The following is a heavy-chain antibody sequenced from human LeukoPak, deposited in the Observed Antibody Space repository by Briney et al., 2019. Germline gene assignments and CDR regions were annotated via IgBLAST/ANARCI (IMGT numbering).Heavy chain of an antibody. CDR1: GGTFSRYA. CDR2: IIPIFGTA. Sequence: ASVKVSCKASGGTFSRYAISWVRQAPGQELEWMGGIIPIFGTANYAQKFQGRVTITTDESTSTAYMELSSLRSEDTAVYCCARGDYDILTGYSYYYYYMDVWGKGTTVTVSS. J-gene: IGHJ6*03. D-gene: IGHD3-9*01. V-gene: IGHV1-69*05. CDR3: ARGDYDILTGYSYYYYYMDV.